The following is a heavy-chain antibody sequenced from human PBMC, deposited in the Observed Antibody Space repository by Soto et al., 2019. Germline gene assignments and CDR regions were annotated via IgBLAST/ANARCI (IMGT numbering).Heavy chain of an antibody. D-gene: IGHD2-2*02. CDR2: IIPMFSKA. J-gene: IGHJ6*02. CDR3: ATRVVVVQAAINYYYYGMDV. V-gene: IGHV1-69*13. CDR1: GGTFSSHA. Sequence: SVKVSCKASGGTFSSHAFSWVRQAPGQGLEWMGGIIPMFSKADSAQKFQDRVTINADESTSTAYMELNSLRSEDTAVYYCATRVVVVQAAINYYYYGMDVWGQGXTVTVYS.